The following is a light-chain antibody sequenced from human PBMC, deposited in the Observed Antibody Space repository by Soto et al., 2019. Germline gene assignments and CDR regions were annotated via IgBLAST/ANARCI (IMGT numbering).Light chain of an antibody. CDR1: SIDFFSYNR. Sequence: QSLLTQPPCVSVSPGQSVTISCTGTSIDFFSYNRVSWYQQPPGTAPKLMIYEARNRPSGFRYCFCGSKSGKPALLIISGLQAADEADYYCSLYTSENTYVFGTGTKVIVL. J-gene: IGLJ1*01. CDR2: EAR. CDR3: SLYTSENTYV. V-gene: IGLV2-18*01.